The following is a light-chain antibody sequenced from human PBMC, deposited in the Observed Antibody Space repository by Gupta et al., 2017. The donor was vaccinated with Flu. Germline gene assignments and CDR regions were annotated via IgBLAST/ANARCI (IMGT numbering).Light chain of an antibody. CDR1: KDIRNF. V-gene: IGKV1-27*01. Sequence: PSSLSASVGDRVTITCRASKDIRNFLAGYQQKPGKVPKLLIWAASTLRSGVPSRFSGSGSGTDFALTISSLQPEDAATYYCQNSNHLLPTFGGGTRVEIK. CDR2: AAS. J-gene: IGKJ4*01. CDR3: QNSNHLLPT.